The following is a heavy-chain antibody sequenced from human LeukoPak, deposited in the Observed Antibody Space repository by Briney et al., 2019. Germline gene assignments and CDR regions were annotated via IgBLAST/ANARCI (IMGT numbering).Heavy chain of an antibody. Sequence: PSETLSLTCTVSGGSISSYYWSWIRQPPGKGLEWIGYIYYSGSTNYNPSLKSRVTISVDTSKNQFSLKLSSVTAADTAVYYCARVVIAAAGDYWGQGTLVTVSS. CDR2: IYYSGST. J-gene: IGHJ4*02. CDR3: ARVVIAAAGDY. V-gene: IGHV4-59*12. D-gene: IGHD6-13*01. CDR1: GGSISSYY.